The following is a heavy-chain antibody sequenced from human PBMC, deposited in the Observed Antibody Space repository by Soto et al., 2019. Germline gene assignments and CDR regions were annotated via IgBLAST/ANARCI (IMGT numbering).Heavy chain of an antibody. D-gene: IGHD3-3*01. J-gene: IGHJ5*01. CDR3: AKDKNFWSGTTAFDS. CDR1: SFTFNMSA. V-gene: IGHV3-23*01. CDR2: IGGSGGRT. Sequence: EVQMLESGGDLVQPGGSLRLSCADASFTFNMSAMRWVRQAPGKGLEWVSGIGGSGGRTYYTDSVKGRLTISRDNSKTTLFLHRDRLGAEDTAVYYCAKDKNFWSGTTAFDSWGQGTLVTVSS.